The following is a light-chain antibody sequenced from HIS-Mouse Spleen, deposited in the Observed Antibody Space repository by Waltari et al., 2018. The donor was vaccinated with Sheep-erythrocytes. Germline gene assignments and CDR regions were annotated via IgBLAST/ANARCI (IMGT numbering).Light chain of an antibody. Sequence: QSALTQPRSVSGSPGQSVTISCTGTSSDVCGYNYVSWYQQHPGKPPKLMIYDVSKRPSGVPDRFSGSKSGNTASLTISGLQAEDEADYYCCSYAGSYNHVFATGTKVTVL. V-gene: IGLV2-11*01. J-gene: IGLJ1*01. CDR2: DVS. CDR1: SSDVCGYNY. CDR3: CSYAGSYNHV.